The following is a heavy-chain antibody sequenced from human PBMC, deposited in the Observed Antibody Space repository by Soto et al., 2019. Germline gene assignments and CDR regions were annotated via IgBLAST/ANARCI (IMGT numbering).Heavy chain of an antibody. CDR1: GFTVSSNY. V-gene: IGHV3-53*01. D-gene: IGHD3-9*01. CDR2: IYSGGST. J-gene: IGHJ4*02. Sequence: GGSLRLSCAASGFTVSSNYMSWVRQAPGKGLEWVSVIYSGGSTYYADSVKGRFTISRDNSKNTLYLQMNSLRAEDTAVYYCARGPDVLRYFDWLSKPNYFDYWGQGTLVTVSS. CDR3: ARGPDVLRYFDWLSKPNYFDY.